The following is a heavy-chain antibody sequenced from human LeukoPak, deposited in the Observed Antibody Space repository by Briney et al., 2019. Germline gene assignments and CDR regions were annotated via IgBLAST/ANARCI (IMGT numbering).Heavy chain of an antibody. CDR3: TRVRLGAATRYFDY. D-gene: IGHD1-26*01. CDR2: IKNKANSYGT. Sequence: PGGSLRLSCAASGFSFSDHYMDWVRLAPGKGLEWVGRIKNKANSYGTDYAASVKGRFTLSRDDSKDSLYLQMNSLRPEDTALYYCTRVRLGAATRYFDYWGQGTLVTVSS. V-gene: IGHV3-72*01. CDR1: GFSFSDHY. J-gene: IGHJ4*02.